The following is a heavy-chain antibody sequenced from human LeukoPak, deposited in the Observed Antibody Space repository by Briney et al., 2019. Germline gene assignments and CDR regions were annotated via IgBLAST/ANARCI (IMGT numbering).Heavy chain of an antibody. J-gene: IGHJ3*02. CDR2: INPNSGGT. D-gene: IGHD6-6*01. CDR3: ARDRRAARPGSALDI. CDR1: GYTFTGYY. V-gene: IGHV1-2*02. Sequence: VASVKVSCKASGYTFTGYYMHWVRQAPGQGLEWMGWINPNSGGTNYAQKFQGRVTMTRDTSISTAYMELRRLRSDDTAVYYCARDRRAARPGSALDIWGQGTMVTVSS.